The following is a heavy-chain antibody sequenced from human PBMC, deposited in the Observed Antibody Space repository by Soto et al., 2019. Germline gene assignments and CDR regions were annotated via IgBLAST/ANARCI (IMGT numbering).Heavy chain of an antibody. CDR1: GGTFSSYT. CDR3: GRDIVRTPGEGVNPLYAFDT. V-gene: IGHV1-69*08. CDR2: IIPIIGIA. J-gene: IGHJ3*02. Sequence: QVQLVQSGAEVKKPGSSVKVSCKASGGTFSSYTISWVRQAPGQGLEWMGRIIPIIGIANYAQKFQDRVTITVDKARKTASRVPSSLASADTAIYSCGRDIVRTPGEGVNPLYAFDTWGQGTMVTVSS. D-gene: IGHD1-26*01.